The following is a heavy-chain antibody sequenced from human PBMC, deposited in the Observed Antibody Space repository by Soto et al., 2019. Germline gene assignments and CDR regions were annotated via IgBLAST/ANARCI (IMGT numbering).Heavy chain of an antibody. D-gene: IGHD3-10*01. CDR3: RVNYYGSGSYYSRFDY. J-gene: IGHJ4*02. CDR2: ISGSGGST. V-gene: IGHV3-23*01. Sequence: GGSLRLSCAASGFTFSSYAMSWVRQAPGKGLEWVSAISGSGGSTYYADSVKGRFTISRDNSKNTLYLQMNSLRAEDTAVYYCRVNYYGSGSYYSRFDYWGQGTLVTVSS. CDR1: GFTFSSYA.